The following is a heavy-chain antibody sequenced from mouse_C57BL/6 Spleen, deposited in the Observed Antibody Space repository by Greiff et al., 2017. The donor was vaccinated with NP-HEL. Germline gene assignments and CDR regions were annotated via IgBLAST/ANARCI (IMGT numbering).Heavy chain of an antibody. CDR1: GYTFTDYY. J-gene: IGHJ3*01. D-gene: IGHD2-5*01. CDR3: ARPSYSNYGAWFAY. Sequence: SGPELVKPGASVKISCKASGYTFTDYYMNWVKQSHGKSLEWIGDINPNNGGTSYNQKFKGKATLTVDKSSSTAYMELRSLTSEDSAVYYCARPSYSNYGAWFAYWGQGTLVTVSA. CDR2: INPNNGGT. V-gene: IGHV1-26*01.